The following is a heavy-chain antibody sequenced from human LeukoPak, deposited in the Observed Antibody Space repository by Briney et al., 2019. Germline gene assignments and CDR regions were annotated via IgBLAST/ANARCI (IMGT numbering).Heavy chain of an antibody. J-gene: IGHJ4*02. CDR2: IYSGGST. Sequence: PGGSLRLSCAASGFTFSSYWMSWVRQAPGKGLEWVSVIYSGGSTYYADSVKGRFTISRDNSKNTLYLQMNSLRAEDTAVYSCARGRCSGGSCYSDYWGQGTLVTVSS. D-gene: IGHD2-15*01. CDR1: GFTFSSYW. CDR3: ARGRCSGGSCYSDY. V-gene: IGHV3-53*01.